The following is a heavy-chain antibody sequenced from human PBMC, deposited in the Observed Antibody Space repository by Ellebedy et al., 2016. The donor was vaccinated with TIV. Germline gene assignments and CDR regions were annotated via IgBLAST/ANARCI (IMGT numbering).Heavy chain of an antibody. V-gene: IGHV1-18*01. J-gene: IGHJ5*02. CDR1: GHTLMSYG. CDR3: SIPTVTYFTRAWFDP. Sequence: AASVKVSCKTSGHTLMSYGICWVRQPPGQRLEWMGWVSPYDGNTNYAQKFQGRVTMTIDTSTSTGYMELRSRRSDDTAVYYSSIPTVTYFTRAWFDPWGQGTLVTVSS. D-gene: IGHD4-17*01. CDR2: VSPYDGNT.